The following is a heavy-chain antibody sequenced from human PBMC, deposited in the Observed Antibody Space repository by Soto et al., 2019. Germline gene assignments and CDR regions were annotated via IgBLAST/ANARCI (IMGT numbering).Heavy chain of an antibody. CDR3: AKGGRQWLVTSDFNY. V-gene: IGHV3-30*18. CDR1: GFTFSDYA. CDR2: VSHDGRNT. D-gene: IGHD6-19*01. Sequence: VQLVESGGGVVQPGRSLGLSCAASGFTFSDYAMHWVRQAPGKGLEWVAVVSHDGRNTHYADSVKGRFTISRDSSKNTASLEMTSLRAEDTAVHYCAKGGRQWLVTSDFNYWGQGALVTVSS. J-gene: IGHJ4*02.